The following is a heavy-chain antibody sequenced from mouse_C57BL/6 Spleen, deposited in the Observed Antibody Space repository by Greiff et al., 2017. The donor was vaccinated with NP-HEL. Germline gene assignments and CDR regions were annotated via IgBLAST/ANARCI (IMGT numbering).Heavy chain of an antibody. CDR3: ARERANWYYFDY. J-gene: IGHJ2*01. CDR2: INPNNGGT. CDR1: GYTFTDYN. D-gene: IGHD4-1*01. V-gene: IGHV1-22*01. Sequence: EVQLQQSGPELVKPGASVKMSCKASGYTFTDYNMHWVKQSHGKSLEWIGYINPNNGGTSYNQKFKGKATLTVNKSSSTAYMELRSLTSEDSAVYYCARERANWYYFDYWGQGTTLTVSS.